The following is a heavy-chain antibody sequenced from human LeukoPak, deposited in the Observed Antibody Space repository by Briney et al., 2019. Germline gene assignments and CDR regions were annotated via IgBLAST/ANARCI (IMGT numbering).Heavy chain of an antibody. J-gene: IGHJ4*02. CDR1: GYTFTGYH. CDR2: LNPSGDQR. V-gene: IGHV1-46*01. D-gene: IGHD6-19*01. CDR3: ARGGVVSRGQWLCADY. Sequence: ASVKVSCKASGYTFTGYHMHWVRQAPGQGLEWMGILNPSGDQRIYAQKFQDRVTMTWDTSTSTVYMELNSLTSDDTAVYYCARGGVVSRGQWLCADYWGQGALVTVSS.